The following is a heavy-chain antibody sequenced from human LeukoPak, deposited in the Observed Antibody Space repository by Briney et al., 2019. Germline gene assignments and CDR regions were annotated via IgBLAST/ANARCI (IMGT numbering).Heavy chain of an antibody. J-gene: IGHJ3*02. Sequence: SETLSLTCTVSGGSISNYYWSWIRQPAEKGLEWIGRISTSGSANYNPSLQSRVIMSVDTSKNQFSLKLRSVSAADTAVYYCARELDFYDSSGYSGFDSWGQGTMVTASS. CDR1: GGSISNYY. CDR3: ARELDFYDSSGYSGFDS. CDR2: ISTSGSA. D-gene: IGHD3-22*01. V-gene: IGHV4-4*07.